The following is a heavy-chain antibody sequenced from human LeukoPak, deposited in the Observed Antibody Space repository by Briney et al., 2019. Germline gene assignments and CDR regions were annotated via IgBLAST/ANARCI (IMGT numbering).Heavy chain of an antibody. CDR1: GGSISNYY. V-gene: IGHV4-4*07. Sequence: SETLSLTCTVSGGSISNYYWSWIRQPAGKGLEWIGRIYTTGSTDYNPSLKSRVTISLDTSKNQFSLKITSVTAADTAVYYCASLGGFGDFDYWGQGTLVTVSS. CDR3: ASLGGFGDFDY. J-gene: IGHJ4*02. CDR2: IYTTGST. D-gene: IGHD3-10*01.